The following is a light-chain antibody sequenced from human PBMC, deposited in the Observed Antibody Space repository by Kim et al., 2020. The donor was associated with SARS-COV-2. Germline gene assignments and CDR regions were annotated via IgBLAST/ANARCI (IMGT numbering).Light chain of an antibody. V-gene: IGKV1-5*01. CDR1: QSVSRW. Sequence: SPLSAAVGDRVPLTCRASQSVSRWLAWYQQKPGKAPKLLIYDGSNLQSGVPSRFSGSGSGTEFTLTISSLQPDDFAIYYCQHRQTFGQGTKVDIK. J-gene: IGKJ1*01. CDR3: QHRQT. CDR2: DGS.